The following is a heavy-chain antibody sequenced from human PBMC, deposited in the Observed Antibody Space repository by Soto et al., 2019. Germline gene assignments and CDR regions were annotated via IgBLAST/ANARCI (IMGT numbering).Heavy chain of an antibody. CDR2: INQSGST. J-gene: IGHJ6*02. CDR1: GESLSAYY. Sequence: PSETLSLPCAVYGESLSAYYWTWIRQPPGKGLVWIGEINQSGSTNYNPSLKSRISMSADTSKKLFCLKVTSVTAADTAVYYCARGTVYVPFLFPCLDVWGQGTTVTVSS. D-gene: IGHD3-10*02. V-gene: IGHV4-34*01. CDR3: ARGTVYVPFLFPCLDV.